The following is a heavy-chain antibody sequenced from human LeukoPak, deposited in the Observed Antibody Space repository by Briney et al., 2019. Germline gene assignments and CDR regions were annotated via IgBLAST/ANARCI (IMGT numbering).Heavy chain of an antibody. V-gene: IGHV1-3*01. J-gene: IGHJ4*02. CDR1: GYSFTSYS. Sequence: ASVTLSFTSSGYSFTSYSRHRARRGPGRRGELMGWINGGNGNTKYSQKFQGRVTITRDTSASTAYMELSSLRSEDTAVYYCARGGAAAGLWGQGTLVTVSS. D-gene: IGHD6-13*01. CDR3: ARGGAAAGL. CDR2: INGGNGNT.